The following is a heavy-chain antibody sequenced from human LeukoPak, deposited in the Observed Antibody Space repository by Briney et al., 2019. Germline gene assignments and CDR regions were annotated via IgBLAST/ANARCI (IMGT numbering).Heavy chain of an antibody. CDR2: ISGSGGST. CDR3: AKASGSGTYYKSPFDY. V-gene: IGHV3-23*01. Sequence: GGSLRLSCAASEFTFSTYAMSWVRQAPGKGLEWVSAISGSGGSTYYADSVKGRFTISRDNSKNTLYLQVNSLRAEDTAVYYCAKASGSGTYYKSPFDYWGQGTLVTVSS. CDR1: EFTFSTYA. J-gene: IGHJ4*02. D-gene: IGHD3-10*01.